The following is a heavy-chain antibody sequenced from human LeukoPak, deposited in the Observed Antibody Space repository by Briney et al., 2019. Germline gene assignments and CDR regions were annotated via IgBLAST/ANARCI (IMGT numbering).Heavy chain of an antibody. CDR3: AREWYYCDSSGYYYDYFDY. CDR2: IYSGGST. D-gene: IGHD3-22*01. CDR1: GFTVSSNY. V-gene: IGHV3-53*01. J-gene: IGHJ4*02. Sequence: PGGSLRLSCAASGFTVSSNYMSWVRQAPGKGLEWVSVIYSGGSTYYADSVKGRFTISRDNSKNTLYLQMNSLRAEDTAVYYCAREWYYCDSSGYYYDYFDYWGQGTLVTVSS.